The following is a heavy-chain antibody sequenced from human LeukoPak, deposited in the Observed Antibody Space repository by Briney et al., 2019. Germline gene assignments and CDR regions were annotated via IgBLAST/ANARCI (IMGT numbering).Heavy chain of an antibody. Sequence: NPSETLSLTCTVSGGSISSGDYYRSWIRQPPGKGLEWIGYIYYSGSTNYNPSLKSRVTISVDTSKNQFSLKLSSVTAADTAVYYCARGSDDFQHWGQGTLVTVSS. CDR1: GGSISSGDYY. CDR3: ARGSDDFQH. J-gene: IGHJ1*01. D-gene: IGHD5-24*01. CDR2: IYYSGST. V-gene: IGHV4-61*08.